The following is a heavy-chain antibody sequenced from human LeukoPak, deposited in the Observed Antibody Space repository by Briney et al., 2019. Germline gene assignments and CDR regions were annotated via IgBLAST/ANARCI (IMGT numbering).Heavy chain of an antibody. J-gene: IGHJ6*03. CDR3: ARPPRTGSRYQLLPNYYMDV. CDR1: GFTFSSYS. CDR2: ISSSSSTI. Sequence: GGSLRLSCAASGFTFSSYSMNWVRQAPGKGLEWVSYISSSSSTIYYADSVRGRFTISRDNAKDSLYLQMNSLRAEDTAVYYCARPPRTGSRYQLLPNYYMDVWGKGTTVTVSS. D-gene: IGHD2-2*01. V-gene: IGHV3-48*01.